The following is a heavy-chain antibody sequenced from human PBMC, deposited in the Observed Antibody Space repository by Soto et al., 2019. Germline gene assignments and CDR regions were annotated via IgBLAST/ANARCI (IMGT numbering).Heavy chain of an antibody. Sequence: QVQLVQSGAEVKKPGSSVKVSCKASGGTLSSYAISWVRQAPGQGLEWMGGIIPIFGTANYAQKFQGRVTITADESTSTAYMELSRLRSEDTAVYYCAREPYSYPYYYGMDVWGQGTTVTVSS. CDR1: GGTLSSYA. J-gene: IGHJ6*02. CDR3: AREPYSYPYYYGMDV. D-gene: IGHD3-10*01. V-gene: IGHV1-69*01. CDR2: IIPIFGTA.